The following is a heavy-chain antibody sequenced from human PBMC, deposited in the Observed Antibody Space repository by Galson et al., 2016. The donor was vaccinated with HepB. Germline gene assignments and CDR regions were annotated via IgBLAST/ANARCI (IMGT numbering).Heavy chain of an antibody. CDR1: GGSISSDY. CDR3: ARGGRDDAFDI. CDR2: IYDSGST. V-gene: IGHV4-30-2*01. J-gene: IGHJ3*02. Sequence: TLSLTCDVDGGSISSDYWSWIRQPPGKGLEWIGYIYDSGSTYYNPSLKSRLTISVDRSKNQFSLKLSSVTAADTAVYYCARGGRDDAFDIWGQGTMATVSS.